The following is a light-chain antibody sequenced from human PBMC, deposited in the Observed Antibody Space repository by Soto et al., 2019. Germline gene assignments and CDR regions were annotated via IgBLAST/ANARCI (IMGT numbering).Light chain of an antibody. J-gene: IGLJ2*01. V-gene: IGLV2-23*01. CDR3: CSYAGGRV. CDR1: SSDVGSYNL. CDR2: EGS. Sequence: QSALTQPASVSGSPGHSITISCTGTSSDVGSYNLVSWYQQHPGKAPKLMIYEGSKRPSGVSNRFSGSKSGNTASLTISGLQAEDEADYYCCSYAGGRVFGGGTKLTVL.